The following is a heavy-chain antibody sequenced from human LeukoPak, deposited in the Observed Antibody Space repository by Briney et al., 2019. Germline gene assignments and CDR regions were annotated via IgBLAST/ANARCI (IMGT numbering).Heavy chain of an antibody. V-gene: IGHV1-69*05. CDR3: AREDLRCGGDCYWGGFEY. CDR1: GYTFTGYY. J-gene: IGHJ4*02. D-gene: IGHD2-21*02. Sequence: SVKVSCKASGYTFTGYYMHWVRQAPGQGLEWMGGIIPIFGTANYAQKFQGRVTITTDESTSTAYMELSSLRSEDTAVYYCAREDLRCGGDCYWGGFEYWGQGTLVTVSS. CDR2: IIPIFGTA.